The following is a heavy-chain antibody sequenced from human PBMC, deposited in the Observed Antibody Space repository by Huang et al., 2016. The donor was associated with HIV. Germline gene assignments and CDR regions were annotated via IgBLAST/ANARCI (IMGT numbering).Heavy chain of an antibody. CDR3: ARDRGTTSLYGMDV. Sequence: EEQLVESGGGLVKPGGSLRLSCGVSGFTSSGFSFNWVRQAPGKGLQWVAAISASRIYIHYADAVRGRFTVSRDNAKNSLYLQMSSLRADDTAVYYCARDRGTTSLYGMDVWGQGTTVTVSS. D-gene: IGHD1-7*01. CDR2: ISASRIYI. J-gene: IGHJ6*02. CDR1: GFTSSGFS. V-gene: IGHV3-21*01.